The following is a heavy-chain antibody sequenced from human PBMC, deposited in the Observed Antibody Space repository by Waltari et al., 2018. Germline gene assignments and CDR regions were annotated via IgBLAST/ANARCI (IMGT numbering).Heavy chain of an antibody. D-gene: IGHD2-21*02. J-gene: IGHJ5*02. CDR2: IYYTGST. V-gene: IGHV4-59*01. Sequence: QVQLQESGTSLLKPSGTRSLICTVPGGSISGSYWSWVRQPPGKGLDWIGYIYYTGSTNFNPSLKSRVTMSVDTSKNQFSLKLSSVTAADTAFYYCARGGGGDWEWFDPWGQGTLVTVSS. CDR3: ARGGGGDWEWFDP. CDR1: GGSISGSY.